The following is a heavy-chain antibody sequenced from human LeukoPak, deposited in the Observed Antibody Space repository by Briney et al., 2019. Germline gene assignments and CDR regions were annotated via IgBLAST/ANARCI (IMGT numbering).Heavy chain of an antibody. Sequence: ASVKVSCKASGYTFTSYFMHWVRQAPGQGLEWMGIINPSGGRTSYAQKFQGRVTMTRDMSTSTVYMELSSLGSEDTAVYYCARGASMGTSDYWGQGTLVTVSS. CDR3: ARGASMGTSDY. V-gene: IGHV1-46*01. J-gene: IGHJ4*02. CDR1: GYTFTSYF. D-gene: IGHD7-27*01. CDR2: INPSGGRT.